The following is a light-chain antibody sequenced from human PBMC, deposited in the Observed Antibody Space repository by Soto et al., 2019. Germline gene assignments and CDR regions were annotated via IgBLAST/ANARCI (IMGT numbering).Light chain of an antibody. Sequence: DVVMTQSPLSLPVTLGQPASISCRSSQSLVYSNGNTYLTWFHQRPGQSPRRLIYEVSKWDPGVPGRFSGSGSGTDFTLKISRVEAEDVGVYYCMQGTHWPLTFGQGTKLEIK. J-gene: IGKJ2*01. CDR1: QSLVYSNGNTY. CDR3: MQGTHWPLT. V-gene: IGKV2D-30*01. CDR2: EVS.